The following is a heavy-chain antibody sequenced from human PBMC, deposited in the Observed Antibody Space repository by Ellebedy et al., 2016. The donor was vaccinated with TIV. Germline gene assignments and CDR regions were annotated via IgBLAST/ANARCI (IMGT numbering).Heavy chain of an antibody. D-gene: IGHD5-18*01. Sequence: PGGSLRLSCAASGFTFSSYAMHWVRQAPGKGLEWVAAISYDGSNKYYADSVKGRFTISRDNSKNTLYLQMNSLRAEDTAVYYCARANTAMVRRNHMDVWGQGTTVTVSS. CDR1: GFTFSSYA. J-gene: IGHJ6*02. V-gene: IGHV3-30-3*01. CDR2: ISYDGSNK. CDR3: ARANTAMVRRNHMDV.